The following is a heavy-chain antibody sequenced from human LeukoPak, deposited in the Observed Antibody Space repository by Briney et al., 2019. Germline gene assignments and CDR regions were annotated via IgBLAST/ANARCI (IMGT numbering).Heavy chain of an antibody. CDR2: IKTDGSYS. D-gene: IGHD6-13*01. V-gene: IGHV3-74*03. J-gene: IGHJ3*02. Sequence: GGSLRLSCAASGFTFSSYWMHWVRQAPGTGLVWVARIKTDGSYSEYADSVKGRFTISRDNAENSLYLQMNSPRAEDTAVYYCARVYIAAAVTGAFDIWGQGTMVTVSS. CDR1: GFTFSSYW. CDR3: ARVYIAAAVTGAFDI.